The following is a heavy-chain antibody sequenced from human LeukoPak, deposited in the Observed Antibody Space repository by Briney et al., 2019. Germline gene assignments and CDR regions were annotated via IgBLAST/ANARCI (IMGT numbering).Heavy chain of an antibody. CDR3: AKSPSMVRGITYYFGY. CDR1: GFTFSSYA. Sequence: GGSLRLSCAVSGFTFSSYAMSWVRQAPGKGLEWVSTLSGSGSTTYYADSVKGRFTISRDNSKNTLYLQMDSLRAEDTAVYYCAKSPSMVRGITYYFGYWGRGTLVTVSS. D-gene: IGHD3-10*01. CDR2: LSGSGSTT. V-gene: IGHV3-23*01. J-gene: IGHJ4*02.